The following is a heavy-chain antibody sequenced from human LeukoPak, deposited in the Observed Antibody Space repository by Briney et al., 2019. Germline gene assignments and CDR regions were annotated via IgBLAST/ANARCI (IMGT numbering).Heavy chain of an antibody. CDR2: ITDSGGGT. D-gene: IGHD1-26*01. V-gene: IGHV3-23*01. J-gene: IGHJ4*02. CDR3: AKGSATPY. Sequence: GGPLRLSCAASGFIFSSNAMSWVRQAPGKGLECVSSITDSGGGTQYADSVKGRFTISRDNSKNTLYLQMNSLRAEDTAVYYCAKGSATPYWGQGTLVTVST. CDR1: GFIFSSNA.